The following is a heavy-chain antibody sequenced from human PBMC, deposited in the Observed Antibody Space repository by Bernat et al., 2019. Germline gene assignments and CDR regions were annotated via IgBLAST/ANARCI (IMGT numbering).Heavy chain of an antibody. CDR3: ARVGRGFWSGYYTGSWFDP. J-gene: IGHJ5*02. V-gene: IGHV1-2*04. CDR2: INPNSGGT. Sequence: QVQLVQSGAEVKKPGASVKVSCKASGYTFTGYYMHWVRQAPGQGLEWMGWINPNSGGTNYAQKFQGWVTMTRDTSISTAYMELSRLRSDDTAVYYCARVGRGFWSGYYTGSWFDPWGQGTLVTVSS. CDR1: GYTFTGYY. D-gene: IGHD3-3*01.